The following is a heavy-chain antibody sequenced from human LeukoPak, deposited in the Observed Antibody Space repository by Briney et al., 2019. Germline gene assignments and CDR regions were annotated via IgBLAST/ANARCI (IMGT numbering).Heavy chain of an antibody. CDR2: VYPGDSDT. D-gene: IGHD5-24*01. J-gene: IGHJ4*02. Sequence: GESLQISCKGSGGSFTSYWIGWVRRMPGKSLEGMGIVYPGDSDTRYSPSFQGQVTLSADKSISTAYLQWSSLKASDTAMYYCARVSRGYNPFDYWGQGTLVTVSS. V-gene: IGHV5-51*01. CDR1: GGSFTSYW. CDR3: ARVSRGYNPFDY.